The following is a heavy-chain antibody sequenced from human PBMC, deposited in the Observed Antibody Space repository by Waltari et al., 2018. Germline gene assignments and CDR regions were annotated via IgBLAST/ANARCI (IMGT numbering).Heavy chain of an antibody. Sequence: AEVKKPGESLQMSCKGSGYSFTKYWIGWVRQMSGEGLEWMGIIYPGDSDTRYSPSFQGKVTISVDNSISTAFLQWSGLKASESAMYYCARQADWGSPGGDPFDLWGQGTMVTVSS. D-gene: IGHD7-27*01. CDR3: ARQADWGSPGGDPFDL. V-gene: IGHV5-51*01. CDR2: IYPGDSDT. J-gene: IGHJ3*01. CDR1: GYSFTKYW.